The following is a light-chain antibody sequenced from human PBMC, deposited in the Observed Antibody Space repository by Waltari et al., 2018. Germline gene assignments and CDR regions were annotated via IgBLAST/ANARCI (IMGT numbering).Light chain of an antibody. V-gene: IGLV3-21*02. CDR3: QVFLSRPIVWV. CDR1: NIGSKT. CDR2: DDT. J-gene: IGLJ3*02. Sequence: SYVLTPPPSVSGAPGQTVTITCGGDNIGSKTVHWYQQKPGRAPLLVVYDDTGRTSGIPDRFSGANSQTTATLTISGREAGDEADYYCQVFLSRPIVWVFGGGTRLSVL.